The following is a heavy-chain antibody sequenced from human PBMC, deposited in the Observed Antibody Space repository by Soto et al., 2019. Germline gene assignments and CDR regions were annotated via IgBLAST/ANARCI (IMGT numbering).Heavy chain of an antibody. CDR3: AKESNTAMVSCFDY. J-gene: IGHJ4*02. CDR1: GCTCSNYA. V-gene: IGHV3-23*01. CDR2: ISGSGRST. Sequence: GGSLRLCSAASGCTCSNYAMSWVRQAPGKGLEWVSFISGSGRSTYYADSVKGRFTISRDNSKNTLSLQMNSLRAEDTAVYYCAKESNTAMVSCFDYWGLGTLVTVSS. D-gene: IGHD5-18*01.